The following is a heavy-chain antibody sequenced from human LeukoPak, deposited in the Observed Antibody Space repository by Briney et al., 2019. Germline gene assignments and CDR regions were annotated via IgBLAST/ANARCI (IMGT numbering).Heavy chain of an antibody. CDR1: GFTLSTYA. J-gene: IGHJ4*02. D-gene: IGHD6-13*01. V-gene: IGHV3-23*01. Sequence: GGSLRLSCAASGFTLSTYAMSWVRQTPGKGLEWVAATSSSDAGTYHADSVRGRFTISRDNSKNTLYLQMSSRRAEDTAVYYCTRETPDSSSWTAFDYWGQGTLVTVSS. CDR2: TSSSDAGT. CDR3: TRETPDSSSWTAFDY.